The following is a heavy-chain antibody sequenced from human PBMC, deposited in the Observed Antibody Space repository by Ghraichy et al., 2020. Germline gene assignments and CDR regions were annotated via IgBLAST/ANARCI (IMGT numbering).Heavy chain of an antibody. Sequence: GGSLRLSCATSGFTFSSYSMNWVRQAPGKGLEWVSLISNNGISTFYAGSVKRRFAISRDDIKNTLFLQNNSLNADDTARYYCAKDIQLSVWGLGTTVTVSS. D-gene: IGHD1-1*01. V-gene: IGHV3-23*01. J-gene: IGHJ6*02. CDR2: ISNNGIST. CDR1: GFTFSSYS. CDR3: AKDIQLSV.